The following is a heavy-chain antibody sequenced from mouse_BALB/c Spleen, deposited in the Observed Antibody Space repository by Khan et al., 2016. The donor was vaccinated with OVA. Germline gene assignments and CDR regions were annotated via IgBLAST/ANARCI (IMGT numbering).Heavy chain of an antibody. CDR1: GDSITSGY. CDR3: ARATYRYAFVY. J-gene: IGHJ3*01. V-gene: IGHV3-8*02. Sequence: EVQLQESGPSLVKPSQTLSLTCSVTGDSITSGYWNWTRKFPGNKLEYMGYIIYTGYTYYNQSLQSRISITRHTSKNQYYLQLNSVTDEDTATYYCARATYRYAFVYWGQGTLVTVSA. D-gene: IGHD2-12*01. CDR2: IIYTGYT.